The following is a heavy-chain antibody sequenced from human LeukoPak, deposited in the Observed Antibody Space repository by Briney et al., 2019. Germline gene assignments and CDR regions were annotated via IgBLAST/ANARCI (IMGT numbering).Heavy chain of an antibody. D-gene: IGHD3-16*02. J-gene: IGHJ4*02. V-gene: IGHV3-21*01. CDR3: AGDRSITFGGVIAH. Sequence: GGSLRLSCAASGFTYSSYSMNWVRQAPGKGLEWVSSISSSSSYIYYADSVKGRFTISRDNAKNSLYLQMNSLRAEDAAVYYCAGDRSITFGGVIAHWGQGTLVTVSS. CDR2: ISSSSSYI. CDR1: GFTYSSYS.